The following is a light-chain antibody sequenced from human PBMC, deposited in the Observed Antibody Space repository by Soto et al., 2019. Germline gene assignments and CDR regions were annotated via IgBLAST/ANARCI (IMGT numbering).Light chain of an antibody. J-gene: IGKJ1*01. Sequence: EIVLTQSPATLSLSPGERATVSCRVSQSVSSYLAWYQQKPGQAPRLVIYDASNRATGIPARFSGSGSGTDFTLTISRLEPEDLAVYYCQQYGYSPPWTLGQGTKVDIK. CDR2: DAS. V-gene: IGKV3-11*01. CDR1: QSVSSY. CDR3: QQYGYSPPWT.